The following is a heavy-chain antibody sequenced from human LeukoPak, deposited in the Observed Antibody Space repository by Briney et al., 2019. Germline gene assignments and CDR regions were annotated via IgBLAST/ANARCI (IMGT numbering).Heavy chain of an antibody. CDR3: AKTPPNYGDASYYFDY. J-gene: IGHJ4*02. D-gene: IGHD4-17*01. Sequence: GGSLRLSCAASGFTFSSYAMSWVRQAPGKGLEWVSAISGSGGSTYYADSVKGRFTISRDNSKNTLYLQMNSLRAEDTAVYYCAKTPPNYGDASYYFDYWGQGTLVTVSS. CDR2: ISGSGGST. V-gene: IGHV3-23*01. CDR1: GFTFSSYA.